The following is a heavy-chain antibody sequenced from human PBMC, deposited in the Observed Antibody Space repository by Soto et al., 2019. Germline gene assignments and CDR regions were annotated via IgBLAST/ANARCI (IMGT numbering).Heavy chain of an antibody. CDR2: INPNSGGT. Sequence: ASVKVSCKAPGYTFTGYYMHWVRQAPGQGLEWMGWINPNSGGTNYAQKFQGRVTMTRDTSISTAYMELSRLRSDDTAVYYCARDFAAVAGSSYWGQGTLVTVSS. CDR1: GYTFTGYY. D-gene: IGHD6-19*01. CDR3: ARDFAAVAGSSY. V-gene: IGHV1-2*02. J-gene: IGHJ4*02.